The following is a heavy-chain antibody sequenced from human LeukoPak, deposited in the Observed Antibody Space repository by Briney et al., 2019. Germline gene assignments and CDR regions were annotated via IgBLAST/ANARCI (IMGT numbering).Heavy chain of an antibody. J-gene: IGHJ4*02. CDR2: INPNSGGT. V-gene: IGHV1-2*02. D-gene: IGHD6-13*01. CDR3: AREDIAAAVNFDY. CDR1: GYTFTGYY. Sequence: ASVKVSCKASGYTFTGYYMHWVRQAPGQGLEWMGWINPNSGGTNYAQKFQGRVTMTRDTSISTAYMELSRLRSDDTAVYYCAREDIAAAVNFDYRGQGTLVTVSS.